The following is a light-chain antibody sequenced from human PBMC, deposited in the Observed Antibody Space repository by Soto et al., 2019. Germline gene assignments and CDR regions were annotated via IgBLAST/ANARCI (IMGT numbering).Light chain of an antibody. CDR1: QSVSRN. CDR2: GAS. J-gene: IGKJ1*01. V-gene: IGKV3-15*01. Sequence: EIVMTQSPATLSVSPGERATLSCRASQSVSRNLAWYQQRPGQAPRLLIYGASTRATGIPARFSGSGSGTEFTLTINSLQSEDSAVYFCQQSGSSPRTFGQGTKLEI. CDR3: QQSGSSPRT.